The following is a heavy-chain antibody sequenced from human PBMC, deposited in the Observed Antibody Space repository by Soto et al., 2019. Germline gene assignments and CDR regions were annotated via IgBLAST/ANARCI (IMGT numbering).Heavy chain of an antibody. D-gene: IGHD3-3*01. CDR2: IYSGGST. Sequence: EVQLVASGGGLVQPGGSLRLSCAASGFTVSSNYMSWVRQAPGKGLEWVSVIYSGGSTYYADSVKGRFTISRDNSKNTLYLQMNSLRAEDTAVYYCARAIWSGYAFYYYYMDVWGKGTTVTVSS. CDR1: GFTVSSNY. CDR3: ARAIWSGYAFYYYYMDV. J-gene: IGHJ6*03. V-gene: IGHV3-66*01.